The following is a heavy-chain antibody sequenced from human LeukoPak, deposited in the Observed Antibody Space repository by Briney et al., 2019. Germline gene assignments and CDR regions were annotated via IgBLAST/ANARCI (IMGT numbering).Heavy chain of an antibody. CDR2: IYYSGST. CDR3: ARGGVEYSSSLNWFDP. CDR1: GGSISSGDYY. V-gene: IGHV4-30-4*08. J-gene: IGHJ5*02. Sequence: SETLSLTCTVSGGSISSGDYYWSWIRQPPGKGLEWIGYIYYSGSTYYNPSLKSRVTISVDTSKNQFSLKLSSVTAADTAVYYCARGGVEYSSSLNWFDPWGQGTLVTVSS. D-gene: IGHD6-6*01.